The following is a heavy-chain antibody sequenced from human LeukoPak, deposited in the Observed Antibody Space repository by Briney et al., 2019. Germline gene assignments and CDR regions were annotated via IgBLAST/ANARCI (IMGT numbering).Heavy chain of an antibody. V-gene: IGHV1-69*04. Sequence: ASVKVSCKASGGTFSSYAISWVRQAPGQGLEWMGRIIPILGIANYAQKFQGRVTITADKSTSTAYMELSSLRSEDTAVYYCAREKEMATILQGFDYWGQGTLVTVSS. J-gene: IGHJ4*02. CDR3: AREKEMATILQGFDY. CDR1: GGTFSSYA. D-gene: IGHD5-24*01. CDR2: IIPILGIA.